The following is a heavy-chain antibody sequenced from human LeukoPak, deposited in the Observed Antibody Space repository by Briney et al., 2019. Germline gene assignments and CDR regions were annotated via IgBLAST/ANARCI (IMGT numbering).Heavy chain of an antibody. CDR1: GGTFSSYA. CDR2: IIPIFGTA. J-gene: IGHJ5*02. V-gene: IGHV1-69*05. D-gene: IGHD6-6*01. CDR3: ARGVPFIAARPGWFDP. Sequence: SVKVSCKASGGTFSSYAISWVRQAPGQGLEWMGGIIPIFGTANYAQKFQGRVTITTDESTSTAYMELSSLRSEDTAVYYCARGVPFIAARPGWFDPWGQGTLVTVSS.